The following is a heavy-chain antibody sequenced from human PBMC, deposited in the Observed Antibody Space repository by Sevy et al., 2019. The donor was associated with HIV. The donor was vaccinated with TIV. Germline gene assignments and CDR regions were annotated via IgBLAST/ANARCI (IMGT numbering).Heavy chain of an antibody. Sequence: GGSLRLSCAASGFTFSIYAMHWVRQAPGKGLEWVVLDGSSKYHADSVKGRFTISRDNSKNSLYLKMNSLRPEDTAVYYCARGSSENRNYFDYWGQGTLVTVSS. CDR2: DGSSK. J-gene: IGHJ4*02. CDR1: GFTFSIYA. D-gene: IGHD2-15*01. V-gene: IGHV3-30-3*01. CDR3: ARGSSENRNYFDY.